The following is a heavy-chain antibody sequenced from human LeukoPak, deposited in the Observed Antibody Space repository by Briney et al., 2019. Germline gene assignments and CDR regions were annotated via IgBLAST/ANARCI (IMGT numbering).Heavy chain of an antibody. J-gene: IGHJ5*02. CDR1: GFLFSDYW. CDR2: INQDGSDR. D-gene: IGHD3-3*01. Sequence: PGGSLRLSCAASGFLFSDYWMDWVRQAPGKGMEWVANINQDGSDRYYADSVKGRFTISRDNSKNTLYLQMNSLRAEDTVVYCCAKEDSYYDFWSSYYTGREDLWGQGTLVTVSS. CDR3: AKEDSYYDFWSSYYTGREDL. V-gene: IGHV3-7*01.